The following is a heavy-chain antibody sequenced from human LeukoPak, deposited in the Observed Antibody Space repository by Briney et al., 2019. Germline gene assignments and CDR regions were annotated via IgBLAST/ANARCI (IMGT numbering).Heavy chain of an antibody. D-gene: IGHD1-26*01. V-gene: IGHV3-23*01. CDR2: ISGSGGST. Sequence: GGSLRLSCAVSGITLSNYGMSWVRQAPGKGLEWVSAISGSGGSTYYADSVKGRFTISRDNSKNTLYLQMNSLRAEDTAVYYCAIPPVGYWGQGTLVTVSS. CDR1: GITLSNYG. CDR3: AIPPVGY. J-gene: IGHJ4*02.